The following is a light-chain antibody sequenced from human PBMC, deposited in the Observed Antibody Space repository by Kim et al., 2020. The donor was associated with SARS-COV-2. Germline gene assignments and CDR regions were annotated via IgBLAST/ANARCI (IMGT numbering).Light chain of an antibody. Sequence: APGKTARITFGGNNIGRKSIHWYQHKPGQAPVLVIYYDSDRPPGVSERFSASNSGNTATLAISSVEPGDEADYYCQVWENTLRTFGGGTQLTVL. CDR2: YDS. J-gene: IGLJ2*01. CDR3: QVWENTLRT. CDR1: NIGRKS. V-gene: IGLV3-21*01.